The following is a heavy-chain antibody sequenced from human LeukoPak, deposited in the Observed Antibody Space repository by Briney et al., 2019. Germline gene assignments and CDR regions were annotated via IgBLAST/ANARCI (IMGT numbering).Heavy chain of an antibody. CDR3: ARDREYCRGGDCSPFYYGMDV. D-gene: IGHD2-21*02. CDR1: GYTFTSYH. Sequence: ASVKVSCKASGYTFTSYHLHWLRQAPGQGLEWMAIINPNGGSTTFARKFRGRVTMTRGTSTRTVYMELKSLRSEDTAVYFCARDREYCRGGDCSPFYYGMDVWGQGTTVIVSS. CDR2: INPNGGST. J-gene: IGHJ6*02. V-gene: IGHV1-46*01.